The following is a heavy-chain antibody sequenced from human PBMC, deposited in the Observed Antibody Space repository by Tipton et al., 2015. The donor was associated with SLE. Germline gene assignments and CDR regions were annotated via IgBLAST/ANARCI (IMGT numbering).Heavy chain of an antibody. CDR1: GVSISSSDYY. CDR2: IYHSGTT. V-gene: IGHV4-39*07. D-gene: IGHD6-25*01. CDR3: ARGISADDYFDS. J-gene: IGHJ4*02. Sequence: TLSLTCTVSGVSISSSDYYWGWVRQPPGKGLEWIGSIYHSGTTFYTPSLTSRVSMSVDTSENQFSLRRSSVTAADTAVYFCARGISADDYFDSWGQGTLVTVSS.